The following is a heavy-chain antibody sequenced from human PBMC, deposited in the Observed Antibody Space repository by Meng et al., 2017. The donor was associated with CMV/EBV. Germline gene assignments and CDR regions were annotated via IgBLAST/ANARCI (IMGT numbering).Heavy chain of an antibody. D-gene: IGHD6-13*01. Sequence: GGLVKPGGSLELSCAVSGFTFSSYSMNWVRQAPGKGLEWVSSISSSSSYIYYADSVKGRFTISRDNAKNSLYLQMNSLRAEDTAVYYCAKEIAAAGFDYWGQGTLVTVSS. CDR2: ISSSSSYI. V-gene: IGHV3-21*01. CDR3: AKEIAAAGFDY. J-gene: IGHJ4*02. CDR1: GFTFSSYS.